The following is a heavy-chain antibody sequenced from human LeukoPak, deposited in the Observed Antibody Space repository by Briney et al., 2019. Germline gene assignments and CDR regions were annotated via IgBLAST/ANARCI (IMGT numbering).Heavy chain of an antibody. D-gene: IGHD3-22*01. V-gene: IGHV3-23*01. CDR3: ARTGEGNRYYDSSGYYPDY. Sequence: GGSLRLSCAASGFTFSSYAMSWVRQAPGKGLEWVSAISGSGGSAYYADSVKGRFTISRDNAKNTLYLQMNSLRAEDTAVYYCARTGEGNRYYDSSGYYPDYWGQGTLVTVSS. J-gene: IGHJ4*02. CDR2: ISGSGGSA. CDR1: GFTFSSYA.